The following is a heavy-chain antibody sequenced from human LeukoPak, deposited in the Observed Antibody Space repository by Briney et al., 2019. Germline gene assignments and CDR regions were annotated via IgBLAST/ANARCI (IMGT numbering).Heavy chain of an antibody. D-gene: IGHD2-2*02. V-gene: IGHV1-18*01. CDR3: ARDCSSTSCYNYYYGMDV. Sequence: GASVKVSCKASGYTFTSYGISWVRQAPGQGLEWMGWISAYNGNTNYAQKLQGRVTMTTDTSTSTAYMEPRSLRSDDTAVYYCARDCSSTSCYNYYYGMDVWGQGTTVTVSS. J-gene: IGHJ6*02. CDR1: GYTFTSYG. CDR2: ISAYNGNT.